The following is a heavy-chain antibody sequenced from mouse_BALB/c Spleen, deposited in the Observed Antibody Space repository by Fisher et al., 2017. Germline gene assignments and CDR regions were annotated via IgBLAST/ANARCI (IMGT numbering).Heavy chain of an antibody. D-gene: IGHD1-1*01. V-gene: IGHV1-9*01. Sequence: KFKGKATFTADTSSNTAYMQLSSLTSEDSAVYYCASRGLITTVYFDVWGAGTTVTVSS. J-gene: IGHJ1*01. CDR3: ASRGLITTVYFDV.